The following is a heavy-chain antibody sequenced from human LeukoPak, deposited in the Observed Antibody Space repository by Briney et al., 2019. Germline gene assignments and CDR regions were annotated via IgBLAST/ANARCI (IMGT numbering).Heavy chain of an antibody. CDR3: ARDSSTVVMGGAFDI. D-gene: IGHD4-23*01. V-gene: IGHV1-69*05. J-gene: IGHJ3*02. CDR2: IIPIFGTA. Sequence: VASVKVSCKASGGTFSSYAISWVRQAPGQGLEWMGGIIPIFGTANYAQKFQGRVTITTDESTSTAYMELSSLRSEDTAVYYCARDSSTVVMGGAFDIWGQGTMVIVSS. CDR1: GGTFSSYA.